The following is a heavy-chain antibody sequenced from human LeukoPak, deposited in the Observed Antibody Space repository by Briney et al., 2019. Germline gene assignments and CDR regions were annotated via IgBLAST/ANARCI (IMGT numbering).Heavy chain of an antibody. Sequence: ASVKVSCKASGYTFTNNYLQWVRQAPGQGLEWMGMIYPRDGSTSYAQNFQGRVTVTRDTSTTTVHMELRGLRSEDTAVYYCARDQEGFDYWGQGTVVTVSS. CDR1: GYTFTNNY. CDR3: ARDQEGFDY. J-gene: IGHJ4*02. V-gene: IGHV1-46*01. CDR2: IYPRDGST.